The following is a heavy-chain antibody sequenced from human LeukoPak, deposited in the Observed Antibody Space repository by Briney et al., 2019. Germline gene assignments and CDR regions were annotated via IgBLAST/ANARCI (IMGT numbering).Heavy chain of an antibody. V-gene: IGHV1-8*02. Sequence: GESLKISCKGSGYSFTSYWIGWVRQATGQGLEWMGWMNPNSGNTGYAQKFQGRVTMTRNTSISTAYMELSSLRSADTAVYYCARDVTYSDAFDIWGQGTMVTVSS. J-gene: IGHJ3*02. CDR2: MNPNSGNT. D-gene: IGHD2-21*01. CDR3: ARDVTYSDAFDI. CDR1: GYSFTSYW.